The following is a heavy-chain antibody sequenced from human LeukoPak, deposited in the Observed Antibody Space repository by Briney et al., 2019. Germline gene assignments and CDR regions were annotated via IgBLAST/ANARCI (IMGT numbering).Heavy chain of an antibody. CDR1: GGSISSYY. CDR2: IYYSGST. V-gene: IGHV4-59*01. Sequence: SETLSLTCTVSGGSISSYYWSWIRQPPGKGLEWIGYIYYSGSTNYNPSLKSRVTISVDTSKNQFSLKLSSVTAADTAVYYCARGRADFWSGSLYYFDYWGQGTLVTVS. D-gene: IGHD3-3*01. J-gene: IGHJ4*02. CDR3: ARGRADFWSGSLYYFDY.